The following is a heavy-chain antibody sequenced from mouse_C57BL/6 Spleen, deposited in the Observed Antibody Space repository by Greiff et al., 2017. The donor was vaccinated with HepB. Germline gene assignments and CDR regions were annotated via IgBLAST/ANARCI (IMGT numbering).Heavy chain of an antibody. V-gene: IGHV5-17*01. CDR2: ISSGSSTI. CDR3: ANYYGSSYGYYAMDY. D-gene: IGHD1-1*01. CDR1: GFTFSDYG. J-gene: IGHJ4*01. Sequence: EVKLEESGGGLVKPGGSLKLSCAASGFTFSDYGMHWVRQAPGKGLEWVAYISSGSSTIYYADTVKGRVTISRDNAKNTLFLQMISLRSEDTAMYYCANYYGSSYGYYAMDYWGQGTSVTVSS.